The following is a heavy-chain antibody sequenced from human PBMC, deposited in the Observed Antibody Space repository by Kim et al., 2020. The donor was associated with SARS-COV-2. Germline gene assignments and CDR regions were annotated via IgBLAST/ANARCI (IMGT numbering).Heavy chain of an antibody. CDR1: GGSISSSNW. CDR2: IYHSGST. Sequence: SETLSLTCAVSGGSISSSNWWSWVRQPPGKGLEWIGEIYHSGSTNYNPSLKSRVTISVDKSKNQFSLKLSSVTAADTAVYYCARDEPGSSWYFGRPGWFDPWGQGTLVTVSS. V-gene: IGHV4-4*02. J-gene: IGHJ5*02. D-gene: IGHD6-13*01. CDR3: ARDEPGSSWYFGRPGWFDP.